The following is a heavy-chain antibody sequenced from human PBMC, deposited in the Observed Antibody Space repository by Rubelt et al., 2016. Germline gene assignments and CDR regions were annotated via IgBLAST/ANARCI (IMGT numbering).Heavy chain of an antibody. J-gene: IGHJ3*02. CDR2: IYYSGST. V-gene: IGHV4-39*07. Sequence: QVQLQESGPGLVKPSETLSLTCTVSGGSVSSGSYYWSWIRQPPGKGLEWIGSIYYSGSTYYNPSLKSRVTISVDTSKNQFSLKLSVVTAADTAVYYCAREGRYYYDSTPLAFDIWGQGTMVTVSS. CDR3: AREGRYYYDSTPLAFDI. CDR1: GGSVSSGSYY. D-gene: IGHD3-22*01.